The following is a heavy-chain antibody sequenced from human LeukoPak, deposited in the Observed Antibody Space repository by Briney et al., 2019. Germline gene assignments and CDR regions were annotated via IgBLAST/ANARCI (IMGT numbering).Heavy chain of an antibody. J-gene: IGHJ4*02. V-gene: IGHV1-18*01. CDR2: ISAYNGNT. CDR3: ARVAGSSSWPYHFDY. D-gene: IGHD6-13*01. CDR1: GYTFTSYG. Sequence: ASVKVSCKASGYTFTSYGISWVRQAPGQGLEWMGWISAYNGNTNYAQKLQGRVTMTTDTSTSTAYMELRSLRSDDTAVYYCARVAGSSSWPYHFDYWGQGTLVTVSS.